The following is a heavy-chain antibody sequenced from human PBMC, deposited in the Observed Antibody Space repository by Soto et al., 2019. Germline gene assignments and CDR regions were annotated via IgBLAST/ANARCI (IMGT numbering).Heavy chain of an antibody. D-gene: IGHD1-7*01. V-gene: IGHV1-69*13. Sequence: SVKVSCKASGGTFSSYAISWVRQAPGQGLEWMGGIIPIFGTANYAQKFQGRVTITADESTSTTYMELSSLRSEDTAVYYCARDEHSGITGTYYFDYWGQGTLVTVSS. CDR3: ARDEHSGITGTYYFDY. CDR1: GGTFSSYA. J-gene: IGHJ4*02. CDR2: IIPIFGTA.